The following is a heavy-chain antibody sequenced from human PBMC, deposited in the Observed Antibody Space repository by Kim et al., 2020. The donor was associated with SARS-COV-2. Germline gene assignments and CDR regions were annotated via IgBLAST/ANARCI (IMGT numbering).Heavy chain of an antibody. Sequence: YTPSLTSRVTLSVDTSKNQFSLKLSSVTAADTAVYYCARGVAAAGSYFDYWGQGTLVTVSS. J-gene: IGHJ4*02. CDR3: ARGVAAAGSYFDY. V-gene: IGHV4-34*01. D-gene: IGHD6-13*01.